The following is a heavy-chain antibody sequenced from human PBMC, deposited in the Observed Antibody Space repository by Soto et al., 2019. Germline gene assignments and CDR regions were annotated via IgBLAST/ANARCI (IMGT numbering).Heavy chain of an antibody. CDR3: ARDLGAGDYYLAY. Sequence: QVQLVQSGAEVKKPGASVKVSCKASGYTFTGYYMHWVRQAPGQGLEWMGWINPNSGGTNYAQKFQGWVTMTRDTSISTGYMELSRLTSDDTAVYYCARDLGAGDYYLAYWGQGTLVTVSS. D-gene: IGHD4-17*01. J-gene: IGHJ4*02. CDR2: INPNSGGT. CDR1: GYTFTGYY. V-gene: IGHV1-2*04.